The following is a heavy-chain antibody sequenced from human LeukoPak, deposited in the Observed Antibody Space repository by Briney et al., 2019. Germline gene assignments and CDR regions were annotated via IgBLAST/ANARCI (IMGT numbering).Heavy chain of an antibody. Sequence: SETLSLTCTVSGGSISSSSYYWGWIRQPPGKGLEWIGSIYYSGSTYYNPSLKSRVTISVDTSKNQFSLKLSSVTAADTAVYYCAKYDSSGYYDYWGQGTLVTVSS. CDR1: GGSISSSSYY. V-gene: IGHV4-39*01. J-gene: IGHJ4*02. CDR2: IYYSGST. CDR3: AKYDSSGYYDY. D-gene: IGHD3-22*01.